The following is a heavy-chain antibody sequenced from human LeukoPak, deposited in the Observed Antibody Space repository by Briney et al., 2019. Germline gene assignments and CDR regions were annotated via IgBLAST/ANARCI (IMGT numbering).Heavy chain of an antibody. CDR3: ARSTDYYDSSGYSPYYYYYMDV. CDR1: GYTLTELS. CDR2: FDPEDGET. V-gene: IGHV1-24*01. J-gene: IGHJ6*03. D-gene: IGHD3-22*01. Sequence: ASVKVSCKVSGYTLTELSMHWVRQAPGKGLEWMGGFDPEDGETIYAQKFQGRVTMTTDTSTSTAYMELRSLRSDDTAVYYCARSTDYYDSSGYSPYYYYYMDVWGKGTTVTISS.